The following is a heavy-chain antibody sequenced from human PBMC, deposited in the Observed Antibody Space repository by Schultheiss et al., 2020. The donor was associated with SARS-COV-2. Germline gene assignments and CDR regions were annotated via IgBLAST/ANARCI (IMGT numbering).Heavy chain of an antibody. CDR2: ISYDGSNK. J-gene: IGHJ4*02. V-gene: IGHV3-33*05. D-gene: IGHD6-19*01. CDR1: GFTFSSYG. CDR3: ASGNSRIAVAAADY. Sequence: GGSLRLSCAASGFTFSSYGMHWVRQAPGKGLEWVAVISYDGSNKYYADSVKGRFTISRDNSKNTLYLQMNSLRAEDTAVYYCASGNSRIAVAAADYWGQGTLVTVSS.